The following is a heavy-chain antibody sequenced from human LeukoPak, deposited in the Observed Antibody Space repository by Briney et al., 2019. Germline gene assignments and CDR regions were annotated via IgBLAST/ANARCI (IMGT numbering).Heavy chain of an antibody. D-gene: IGHD3-9*01. J-gene: IGHJ4*02. CDR3: ARGQTILYDILTGSDY. CDR1: GYTFTSYY. Sequence: GASVKVSCKASGYTFTSYYMHWVRQAPGQGLEWMGIINPSGGSTSYAQKFQGRVTMTRDMSTSTVYMEPSSLRSEDTAVYYCARGQTILYDILTGSDYWGQGTLVTVSS. CDR2: INPSGGST. V-gene: IGHV1-46*01.